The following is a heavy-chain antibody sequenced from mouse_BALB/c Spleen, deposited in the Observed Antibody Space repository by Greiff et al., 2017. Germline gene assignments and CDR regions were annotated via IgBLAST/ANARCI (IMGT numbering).Heavy chain of an antibody. J-gene: IGHJ4*01. D-gene: IGHD2-1*01. CDR3: ARGPYGNYVDYAMDY. V-gene: IGHV1S137*01. CDR1: GYTFTDYA. Sequence: VKLVESGAELVRPGVSVKISCKGSGYTFTDYAMHWVKQSHAKSLEWIGVISTYYGDASYNQKFKGKATMTVDKSSSTAYMELARLTSEDSAIYYCARGPYGNYVDYAMDYWGQGTSVTVSS. CDR2: ISTYYGDA.